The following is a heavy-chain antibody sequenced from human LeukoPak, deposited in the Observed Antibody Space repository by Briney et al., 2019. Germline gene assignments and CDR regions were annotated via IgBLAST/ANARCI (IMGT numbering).Heavy chain of an antibody. Sequence: GGSLRLSCAASGFTFSSYAMSCVRQAPGKGLEWASAISGSGGNTYYADSVKGRFTISRDNSKNTLYLQMNSLRAEDTAVYYCAKAKTMTHDAFDIWGQGTMVTVSS. CDR1: GFTFSSYA. J-gene: IGHJ3*02. CDR2: ISGSGGNT. CDR3: AKAKTMTHDAFDI. D-gene: IGHD3-22*01. V-gene: IGHV3-23*01.